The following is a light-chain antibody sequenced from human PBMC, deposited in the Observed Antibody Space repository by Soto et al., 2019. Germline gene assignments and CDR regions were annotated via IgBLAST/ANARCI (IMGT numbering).Light chain of an antibody. CDR3: QHYGSSPFT. CDR2: GTS. V-gene: IGKV3-20*01. CDR1: QSVSSSY. Sequence: IVLTQSPGTLSLSPGERATLSCRASQSVSSSYLAWYQQKPGQAPRLLIYGTSNRATGIPDRFSGSGSGTDFTLTISRLEPEDFAVYYCQHYGSSPFTFGPGTKVDVK. J-gene: IGKJ3*01.